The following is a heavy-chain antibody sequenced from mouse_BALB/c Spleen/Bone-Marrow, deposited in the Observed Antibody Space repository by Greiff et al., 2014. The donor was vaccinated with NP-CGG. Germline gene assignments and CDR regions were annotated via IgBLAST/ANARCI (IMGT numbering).Heavy chain of an antibody. CDR3: NAQNYGYGAWFAY. D-gene: IGHD1-2*01. CDR2: IDPENGDT. V-gene: IGHV14-4*02. J-gene: IGHJ3*01. Sequence: VQLQQPGAELVRSGASVELSCTASGFNIKDYYMHWVKQRPEQGLEWIGWIDPENGDTEYAPKFQGKATMTADTSSNTAYLQLSSLTSEDTAVYYCNAQNYGYGAWFAYWGQGTLVTVSA. CDR1: GFNIKDYY.